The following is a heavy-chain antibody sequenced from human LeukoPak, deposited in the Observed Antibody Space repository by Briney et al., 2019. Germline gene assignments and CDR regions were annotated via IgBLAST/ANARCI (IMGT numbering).Heavy chain of an antibody. CDR1: GGTFSSYA. V-gene: IGHV1-69*05. CDR2: IIPIFGTA. J-gene: IGHJ4*02. CDR3: ARSARTGRIAARPWPREEH. D-gene: IGHD6-6*01. Sequence: GASVKVSCKASGGTFSSYAISWVRQAPGQGLEWMGGIIPIFGTANYAQKFQGRVTITTDESTSTAYMELSSLRSEDTAVYYCARSARTGRIAARPWPREEHWGRGTLVTVSS.